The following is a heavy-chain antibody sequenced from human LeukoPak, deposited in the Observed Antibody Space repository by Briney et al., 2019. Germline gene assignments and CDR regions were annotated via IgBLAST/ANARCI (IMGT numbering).Heavy chain of an antibody. CDR1: GFTFSGYW. CDR2: IKPDGSDK. CDR3: ARDMATVTTIDY. J-gene: IGHJ4*02. D-gene: IGHD4-17*01. Sequence: PGGSLRLSCAASGFTFSGYWMSWVRQAPGKGLEWVANIKPDGSDKNYVDSVKGRFTISRDNAKNSLSLQMSSLRAEDTAMYYCARDMATVTTIDYWGQGTLVTVSS. V-gene: IGHV3-7*01.